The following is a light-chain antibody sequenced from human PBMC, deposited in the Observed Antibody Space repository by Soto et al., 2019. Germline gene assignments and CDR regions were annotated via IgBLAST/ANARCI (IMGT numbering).Light chain of an antibody. CDR3: LQYNNWPWT. CDR1: QSVSSN. V-gene: IGKV3-15*01. Sequence: EIVMTQSQATLSVSPGERATLSCRASQSVSSNLAGYQQKPGQAPRLVIYGASARPTGIPARFSGSGSGTEFTRTISSLQSEDFAFYYCLQYNNWPWTCGQMTKVEI. CDR2: GAS. J-gene: IGKJ1*01.